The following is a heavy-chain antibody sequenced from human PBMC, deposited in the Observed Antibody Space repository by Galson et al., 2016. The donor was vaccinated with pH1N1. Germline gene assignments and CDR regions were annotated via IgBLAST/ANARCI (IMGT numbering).Heavy chain of an antibody. Sequence: SVKVSCKASGYSVTRYYMHWVRQAPGQGLEWMGIIDPSDGTTTYPQKFQGRITMTRDTPTNSVYMELSSLTSDDTAVYYCAREDYYDTDLSDWYFDLWGRGTLLTVSS. CDR2: IDPSDGTT. CDR1: GYSVTRYY. CDR3: AREDYYDTDLSDWYFDL. D-gene: IGHD3-22*01. V-gene: IGHV1-46*01. J-gene: IGHJ2*01.